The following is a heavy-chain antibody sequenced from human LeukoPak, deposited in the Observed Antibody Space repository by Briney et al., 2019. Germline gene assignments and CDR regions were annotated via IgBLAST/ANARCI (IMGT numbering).Heavy chain of an antibody. J-gene: IGHJ4*02. CDR1: GASISSSDDY. V-gene: IGHV4-39*01. CDR2: IFYGGSA. D-gene: IGHD2-2*01. CDR3: ARQFATASADTRGYFDF. Sequence: PSETLSLTCTVSGASISSSDDYWGWIRQAPGEGLEWIGSIFYGGSAHYNPSLNSRATIFVDTSKNQFSLKLISVTAADAGMYYCARQFATASADTRGYFDFWGQGTVVTVSS.